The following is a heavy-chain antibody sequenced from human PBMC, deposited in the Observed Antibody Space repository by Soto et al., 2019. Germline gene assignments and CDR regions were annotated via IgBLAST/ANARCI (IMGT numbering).Heavy chain of an antibody. CDR2: IYYSGST. V-gene: IGHV4-31*03. J-gene: IGHJ4*02. D-gene: IGHD2-2*01. CDR1: GGSISSGGYY. Sequence: QVQLQESGPGLVKPSQTLSLTCTVSGGSISSGGYYWSWIRQHPGKGLEWIGYIYYSGSTYYNPSIKRRVTISVDTSKNPFSLKLSSVTAADTAVYYCARSSTSANYFDYWGQGTLVTVSS. CDR3: ARSSTSANYFDY.